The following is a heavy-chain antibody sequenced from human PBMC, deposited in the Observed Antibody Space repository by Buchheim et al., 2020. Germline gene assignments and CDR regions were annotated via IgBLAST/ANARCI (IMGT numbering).Heavy chain of an antibody. V-gene: IGHV3-23*01. Sequence: EVQLLESGGGLVQPGGSLRLSCAASGFTFSSYAMSWVRQAPGKGLEWVSAISGSGGSTYYADSVKGRFTISRDNSKKQLYLQMNSLRAEDTAVYYCASNYVWGSYRYYYFDYWGQGTL. CDR2: ISGSGGST. D-gene: IGHD3-16*02. CDR1: GFTFSSYA. J-gene: IGHJ4*02. CDR3: ASNYVWGSYRYYYFDY.